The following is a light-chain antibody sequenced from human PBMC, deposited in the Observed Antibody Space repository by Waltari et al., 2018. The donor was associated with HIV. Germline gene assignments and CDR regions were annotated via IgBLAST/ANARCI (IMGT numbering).Light chain of an antibody. J-gene: IGKJ2*01. Sequence: EIVLTQSPATLFVSPGERATIICRASESVGSNLAWYQQKPDQAPRLLINGASTRATGVPASFSGSGSGTEFTLTITSLQSEDFAVYYGQQYSKWPPGYTVGQGTKV. CDR3: QQYSKWPPGYT. CDR2: GAS. CDR1: ESVGSN. V-gene: IGKV3-15*01.